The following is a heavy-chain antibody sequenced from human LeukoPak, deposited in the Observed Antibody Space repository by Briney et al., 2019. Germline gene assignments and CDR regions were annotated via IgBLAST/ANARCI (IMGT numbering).Heavy chain of an antibody. CDR1: GFTYSSYW. D-gene: IGHD1-26*01. Sequence: GGSLRLSCAASGFTYSSYWMNWVRQAPGRGLEWVANIKQDGSEKYYGDSVRGRFTISRDNAKNSLYLQMSSLRAEDTAVYYCARGAWALRVHFDYWGQGTLVTVSS. CDR2: IKQDGSEK. V-gene: IGHV3-7*01. J-gene: IGHJ4*02. CDR3: ARGAWALRVHFDY.